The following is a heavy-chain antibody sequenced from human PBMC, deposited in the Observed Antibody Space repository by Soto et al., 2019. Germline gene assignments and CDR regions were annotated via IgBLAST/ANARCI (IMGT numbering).Heavy chain of an antibody. D-gene: IGHD1-26*01. CDR2: ISYDGSNK. J-gene: IGHJ3*02. Sequence: QVQLVESGGGVVQPGRSLRLSCAASGFTFSSYAMHWVRQAPGKGLEWVAVISYDGSNKYYADSVKGRFTISRDNSKNTLYLQMNSLRAEDTAVYYGAREGTWELRTFDAFDIWGQGTMVTVSS. CDR3: AREGTWELRTFDAFDI. CDR1: GFTFSSYA. V-gene: IGHV3-30-3*01.